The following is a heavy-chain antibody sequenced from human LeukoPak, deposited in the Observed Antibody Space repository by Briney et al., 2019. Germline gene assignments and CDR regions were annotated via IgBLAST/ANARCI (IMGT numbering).Heavy chain of an antibody. Sequence: SETLSLTCTVSGGSISSYDWSWIRQPAGKGLEWIGRTYTSGSTNYNPSLKSRVTMSVDMSKNLFSLKLSSVTVADTAVYYCASEYYYDTSGYYSLAFWGQGTLVTVSS. J-gene: IGHJ4*02. CDR3: ASEYYYDTSGYYSLAF. CDR2: TYTSGST. D-gene: IGHD3-22*01. CDR1: GGSISSYD. V-gene: IGHV4-4*07.